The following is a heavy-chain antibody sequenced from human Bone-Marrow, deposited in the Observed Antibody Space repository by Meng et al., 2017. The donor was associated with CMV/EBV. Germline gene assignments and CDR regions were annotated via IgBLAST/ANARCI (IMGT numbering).Heavy chain of an antibody. CDR1: GGSFSGYD. Sequence: GSLRLSCAVYGGSFSGYDWSWIRQSPGKGLEWIGEINHRGSTNYNPSLKSRLTISVDTSKNQFSLNLRSVTAADTAVYSCARATGFAVGDIWGQGTLVTVSS. V-gene: IGHV4-34*01. CDR3: ARATGFAVGDI. J-gene: IGHJ4*02. CDR2: INHRGST. D-gene: IGHD3-3*01.